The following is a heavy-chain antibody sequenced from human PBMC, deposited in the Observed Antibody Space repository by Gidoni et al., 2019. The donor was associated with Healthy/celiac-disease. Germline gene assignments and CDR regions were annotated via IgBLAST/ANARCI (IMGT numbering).Heavy chain of an antibody. CDR2: IKSKTDGGTT. CDR3: TTHPRIAVAGTFDY. D-gene: IGHD6-19*01. V-gene: IGHV3-15*01. J-gene: IGHJ4*02. CDR1: GFTFSNAW. Sequence: EVQLVESGGGLVKPGGSLRLSCAASGFTFSNAWMSWVRQAPGKGLEWVGRIKSKTDGGTTDYAAPVKGRFTISRDDSKNTLYLQMNSLKTEDTAVYYCTTHPRIAVAGTFDYWGQGTLVTVSS.